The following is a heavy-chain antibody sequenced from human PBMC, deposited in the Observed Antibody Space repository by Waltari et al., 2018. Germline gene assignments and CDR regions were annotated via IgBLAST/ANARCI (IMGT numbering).Heavy chain of an antibody. D-gene: IGHD6-6*01. V-gene: IGHV1-69*01. Sequence: QVQLVQSGAEVKKPGSSVKVSCTASGGPFRSYAIRWVRQAPGQGLEWMGGIIPIFGTANYAQKFQGRVTITADESTSTAYMELSSLRSEDTAVYYCAKSIAARLSFYYYGMDVWGQGTTVTVSS. CDR3: AKSIAARLSFYYYGMDV. CDR1: GGPFRSYA. CDR2: IIPIFGTA. J-gene: IGHJ6*02.